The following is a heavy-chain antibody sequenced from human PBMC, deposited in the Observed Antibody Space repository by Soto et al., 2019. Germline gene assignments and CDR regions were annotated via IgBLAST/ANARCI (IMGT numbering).Heavy chain of an antibody. V-gene: IGHV3-33*01. CDR3: ARGSWQQLGEL. CDR2: SYSDGRNK. J-gene: IGHJ4*02. Sequence: PGGSLRLSCAASGFRLSDHGMHWVRQAPGKGLEWVAISYSDGRNKYYADSVKGRFTISRDNSKNTLDLQMNSLRGEDTALYYCARGSWQQLGELWGQGILVTVSS. D-gene: IGHD6-13*01. CDR1: GFRLSDHG.